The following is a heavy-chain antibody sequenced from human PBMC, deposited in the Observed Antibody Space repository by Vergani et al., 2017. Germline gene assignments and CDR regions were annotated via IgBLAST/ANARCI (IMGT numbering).Heavy chain of an antibody. D-gene: IGHD2-2*01. Sequence: EVQLLESGGGLVQPGGSLRLSCAASGFTFSSYAMSWVRQAPGKGLEWVSAISGSGGSTDYADSVNGRFTISRDTSKNTLYMQMNSLRAEDTAVYYCAKDEYIVVVPAVPRNAFDIWGQGSMVTVSS. V-gene: IGHV3-23*01. CDR3: AKDEYIVVVPAVPRNAFDI. CDR1: GFTFSSYA. J-gene: IGHJ3*02. CDR2: ISGSGGST.